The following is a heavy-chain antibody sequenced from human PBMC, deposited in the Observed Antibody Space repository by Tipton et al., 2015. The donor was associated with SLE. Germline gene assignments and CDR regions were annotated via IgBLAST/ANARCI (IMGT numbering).Heavy chain of an antibody. J-gene: IGHJ1*01. CDR3: GERAAMSSYFQH. CDR1: GGSFSGYY. CDR2: INHSGST. V-gene: IGHV4-34*01. Sequence: TLSLTCAVYGGSFSGYYWSWIRQPPGKGLEWIGEINHSGSTNYNPSLKSRVTISVDTSKNQFSLKLSSVTAADTAVYYCGERAAMSSYFQHWGQGTLVTVSS. D-gene: IGHD5/OR15-5a*01.